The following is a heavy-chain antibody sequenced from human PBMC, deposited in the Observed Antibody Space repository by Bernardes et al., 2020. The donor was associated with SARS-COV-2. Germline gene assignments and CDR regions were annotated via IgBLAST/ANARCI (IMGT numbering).Heavy chain of an antibody. J-gene: IGHJ1*01. CDR1: GFTFRSYE. CDR3: AREHSDISASYSGSGDFQR. CDR2: ISSSGSTI. Sequence: GGSLRLSCAASGFTFRSYEMNWVRQAPGKGLEWVSYISSSGSTIYYADSVKGRFTISRDNAKNSLYLQMNSLRAEDTAVYYCAREHSDISASYSGSGDFQRWGQGTLVTVSS. V-gene: IGHV3-48*03. D-gene: IGHD3-10*01.